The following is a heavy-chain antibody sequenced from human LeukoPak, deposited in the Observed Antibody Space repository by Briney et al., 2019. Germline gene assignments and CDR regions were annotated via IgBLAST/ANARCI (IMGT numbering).Heavy chain of an antibody. D-gene: IGHD2-2*01. Sequence: SETLSLTCTVSGVSISSSNSYWGWIRQPPGKGLEWIGEINHSGSTNYNPSLKSRVTISVDTSKNQFSLKLSSVTAADTAVYYCAREYCSSTSCYLFLDYWGQGTLVTVSS. CDR3: AREYCSSTSCYLFLDY. J-gene: IGHJ4*02. CDR2: INHSGST. V-gene: IGHV4-39*07. CDR1: GVSISSSNSY.